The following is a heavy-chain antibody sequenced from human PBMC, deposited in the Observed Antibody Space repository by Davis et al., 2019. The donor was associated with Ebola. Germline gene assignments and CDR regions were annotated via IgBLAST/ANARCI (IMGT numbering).Heavy chain of an antibody. CDR3: ARGKTAAGTRGLSWFGP. V-gene: IGHV1-3*01. CDR1: GYIFTSYA. Sequence: ASVKVSCKASGYIFTSYAMHWVRQAPGQRLEWMGWINGGNGDTKYSQKFRDRVTITRDTSASTSYMELSSLRSEDTAVFYCARGKTAAGTRGLSWFGPWGPGTLVTVSS. D-gene: IGHD6-13*01. J-gene: IGHJ5*02. CDR2: INGGNGDT.